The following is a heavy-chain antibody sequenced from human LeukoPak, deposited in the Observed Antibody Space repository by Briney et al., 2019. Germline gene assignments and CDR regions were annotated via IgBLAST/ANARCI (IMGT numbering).Heavy chain of an antibody. CDR3: AKDMRLRTTVTTIGFDY. J-gene: IGHJ4*02. D-gene: IGHD4-17*01. Sequence: PGGSLRLSCAASGFTFDVYAMHWVRQAPGKGLEWVSGISWNSGSTGYADSVKGRFTISRDNAKNSLYLQMNSLRAEDTALYYCAKDMRLRTTVTTIGFDYWGQGTLVTVSS. CDR2: ISWNSGST. V-gene: IGHV3-9*01. CDR1: GFTFDVYA.